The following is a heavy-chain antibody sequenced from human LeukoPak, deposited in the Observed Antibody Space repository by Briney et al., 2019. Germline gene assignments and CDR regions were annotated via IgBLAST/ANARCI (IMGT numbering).Heavy chain of an antibody. Sequence: GGSLRLSCAASGFTFSTYWMSWVRQAPGKGLEWVANIKQDGSKIYYVDSVKGRLTISRDNAKNSLYLQMNSLRAEDTAVYYCAKDFYDSTSYYYGMDVWGQGTTVTVSS. D-gene: IGHD3-22*01. V-gene: IGHV3-7*03. CDR3: AKDFYDSTSYYYGMDV. J-gene: IGHJ6*02. CDR2: IKQDGSKI. CDR1: GFTFSTYW.